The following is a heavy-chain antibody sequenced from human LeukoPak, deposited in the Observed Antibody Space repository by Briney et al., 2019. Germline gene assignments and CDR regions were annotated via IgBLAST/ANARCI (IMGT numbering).Heavy chain of an antibody. Sequence: SETLSLTCTVSGGSISSYYWSWIRQPPGKGLEWIGYIYYSGSTNYNPSLKSRVTMSVDTSKNQFSLKLSSVTAADTAVYYCAREPYYYGSGEYWGQGTLVTVSS. D-gene: IGHD3-10*01. J-gene: IGHJ4*02. CDR3: AREPYYYGSGEY. CDR1: GGSISSYY. CDR2: IYYSGST. V-gene: IGHV4-59*12.